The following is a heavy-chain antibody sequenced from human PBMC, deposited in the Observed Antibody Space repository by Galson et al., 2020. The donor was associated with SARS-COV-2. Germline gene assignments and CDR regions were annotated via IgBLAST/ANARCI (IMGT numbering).Heavy chain of an antibody. CDR3: ARKGSGGYLAC. CDR1: GFTFSSYA. Sequence: GGSLRLSCAASGFTFSSYAMYWARQPPGKGLEYVSSLSADGGSTYYANSVKGRFTISRDNSKSTLFRQMGSLGLEDMAVYYSARKGSGGYLACWGQGALVTVSS. V-gene: IGHV3-64*01. D-gene: IGHD2-15*01. CDR2: LSADGGST. J-gene: IGHJ4*02.